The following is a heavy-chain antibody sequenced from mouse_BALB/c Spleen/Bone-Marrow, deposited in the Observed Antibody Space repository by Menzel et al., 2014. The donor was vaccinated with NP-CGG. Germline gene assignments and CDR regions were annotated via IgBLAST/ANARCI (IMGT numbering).Heavy chain of an antibody. CDR3: ARSYYGNYYAMDY. V-gene: IGHV1-67*01. CDR1: GYTFTDYA. J-gene: IGHJ4*01. Sequence: VQLVESGPELVRPGVSVKISCKGSGYTFTDYAMHWVKQSHAKSLEWIGVISTYSGNTNYNQKFKGKATVTVDKSSSTAYMELARLTSEDSAIYYCARSYYGNYYAMDYWGQGTSVTVSS. D-gene: IGHD2-10*01. CDR2: ISTYSGNT.